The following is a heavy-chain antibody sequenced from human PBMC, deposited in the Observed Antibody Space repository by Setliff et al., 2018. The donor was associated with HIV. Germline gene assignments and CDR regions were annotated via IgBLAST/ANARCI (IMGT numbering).Heavy chain of an antibody. V-gene: IGHV1-3*01. CDR3: ARDIYDSCWFTLEY. CDR2: VSAGKGMT. CDR1: GYTFSTYA. J-gene: IGHJ4*02. Sequence: ASVKVSCKASGYTFSTYAMHWVRQAPGQRLEWMGWVSAGKGMTKYSKKFQGRVTLTRDTAASTAYMELSSLRSEDTAVYYCARDIYDSCWFTLEYWGQGTLVTVSS. D-gene: IGHD3-22*01.